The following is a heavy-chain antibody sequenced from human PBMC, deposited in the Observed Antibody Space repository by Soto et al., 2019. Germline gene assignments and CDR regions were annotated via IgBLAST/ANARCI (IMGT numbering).Heavy chain of an antibody. D-gene: IGHD6-19*01. V-gene: IGHV3-48*01. J-gene: IGHJ4*02. CDR2: ISSSSRTI. CDR3: TADSVTGTPFDY. CDR1: GFTFSSYS. Sequence: GGSLRLSCAASGFTFSSYSMNWARQAPGKGLEWISYISSSSRTIYYPDSVKGRFTISRDDSKNTLYLQMNSLKTEDTAMYYCTADSVTGTPFDYWGQGTLVPVSS.